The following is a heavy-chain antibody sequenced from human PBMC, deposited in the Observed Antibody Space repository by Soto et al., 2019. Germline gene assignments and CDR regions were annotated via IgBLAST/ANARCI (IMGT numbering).Heavy chain of an antibody. J-gene: IGHJ5*02. CDR2: IYYSGST. CDR3: ARVGIAVAGNWFDP. CDR1: GGSVSSGSYY. D-gene: IGHD6-19*01. Sequence: SETLSLTCTVSGGSVSSGSYYWSWIRQPPGKGLEWIGYIYYSGSTNYNPSLKSRVTISVDTSKNQFSLKLSSVTAADTAVYYCARVGIAVAGNWFDPWGQGTLVTVSS. V-gene: IGHV4-61*01.